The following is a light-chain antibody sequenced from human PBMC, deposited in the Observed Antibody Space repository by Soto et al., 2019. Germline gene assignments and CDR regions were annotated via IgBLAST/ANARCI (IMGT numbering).Light chain of an antibody. Sequence: EIVLTQSPATLSLSPGERATLSCRASQSVSSYLDWYQQKPGQAPRLLIYDASNRATGIPARFSGSGSGTDFTLTLSSLEPEYFAVYYCQQRSNWPPGVTFGPGTKVDIK. CDR1: QSVSSY. V-gene: IGKV3-11*01. CDR3: QQRSNWPPGVT. CDR2: DAS. J-gene: IGKJ3*01.